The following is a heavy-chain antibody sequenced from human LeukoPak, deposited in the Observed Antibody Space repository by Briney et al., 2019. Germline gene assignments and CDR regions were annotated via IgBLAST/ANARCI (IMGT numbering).Heavy chain of an antibody. D-gene: IGHD6-19*01. Sequence: GRSLRLSCAASGFTFDDYAMHWVRQAPGKGLEWVSGISWNSGSIGYADSVKGRFTISRDNAKNSLYPQMNSLRAEDTALYYCAKGQYSSGWYALDYWGQGTLVTVSS. J-gene: IGHJ4*02. V-gene: IGHV3-9*01. CDR1: GFTFDDYA. CDR3: AKGQYSSGWYALDY. CDR2: ISWNSGSI.